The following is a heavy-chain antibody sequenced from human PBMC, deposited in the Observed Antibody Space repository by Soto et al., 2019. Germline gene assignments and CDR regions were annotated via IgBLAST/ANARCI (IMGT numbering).Heavy chain of an antibody. V-gene: IGHV3-33*01. D-gene: IGHD2-21*02. CDR2: IWYDGSDK. Sequence: QVQLVESGGGVVQPGRSLRLSCAASGFAFSTYGMHWVRQAPGKGLEWVAVIWYDGSDKYYADSVKGRFTISRDNSENTLYLQMNSLRAEDTAVYYCARDQGDGWGQGPLVTVSS. CDR3: ARDQGDG. J-gene: IGHJ4*02. CDR1: GFAFSTYG.